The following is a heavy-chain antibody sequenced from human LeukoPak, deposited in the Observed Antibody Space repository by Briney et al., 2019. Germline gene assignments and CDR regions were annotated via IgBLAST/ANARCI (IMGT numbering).Heavy chain of an antibody. V-gene: IGHV4-4*07. CDR3: SRESGAFCPFGY. Sequence: SETLSLTCTVSGASIRTYYWNWIRQPAGKRLEWIGRIYSSGSTNYNPSLKSRVTMSLDESSNQLSLKLTSVTAADTAIYYCSRESGAFCPFGYWGQGTLVIVPS. CDR1: GASIRTYY. CDR2: IYSSGST. J-gene: IGHJ4*02. D-gene: IGHD1-26*01.